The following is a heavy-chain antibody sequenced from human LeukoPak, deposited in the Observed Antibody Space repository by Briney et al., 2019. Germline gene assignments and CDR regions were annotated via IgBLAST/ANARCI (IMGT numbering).Heavy chain of an antibody. V-gene: IGHV4-59*02. Sequence: PSETLSLTCTVSRGSVTSYYWSWIRQTPGKGLEWIGDIYSGNTKYNPSLQSRVTISLDTSQNQFSLRLRSVTAADTAVYYCARSSEGRYYYDSSGYSYYYYYMDVWGKGTTVTISS. CDR3: ARSSEGRYYYDSSGYSYYYYYMDV. D-gene: IGHD3-22*01. CDR1: RGSVTSYY. CDR2: IYSGNT. J-gene: IGHJ6*03.